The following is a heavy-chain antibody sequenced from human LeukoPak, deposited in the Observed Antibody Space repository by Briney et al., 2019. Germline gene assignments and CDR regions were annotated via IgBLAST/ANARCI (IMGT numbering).Heavy chain of an antibody. J-gene: IGHJ3*02. D-gene: IGHD3-22*01. CDR2: LYKSGST. Sequence: SEALPLTRTVSGRPISSYYWSWIPQPPAKAREWIGYLYKSGSTNYSASLKSRVTISVDKSKNQFSQNLNSVNAADSAVYYCARCRSYDTSGYCDAVDIWGQGTMVTVSS. V-gene: IGHV4-59*01. CDR1: GRPISSYY. CDR3: ARCRSYDTSGYCDAVDI.